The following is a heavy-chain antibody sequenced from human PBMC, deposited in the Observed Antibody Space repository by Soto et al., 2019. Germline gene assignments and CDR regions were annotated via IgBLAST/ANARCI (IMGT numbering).Heavy chain of an antibody. D-gene: IGHD4-4*01. J-gene: IGHJ3*02. CDR2: INAGNGNT. V-gene: IGHV1-3*01. CDR3: ARRVTYRDAFDI. Sequence: VASVKVSCKASGYTFTSYAMHWVRQAPGQRLEWMGWINAGNGNTKYSQKFQGRVTITTDKSASTAYMELSSLRSEDTAVYYCARRVTYRDAFDIWGQGTMVTVSS. CDR1: GYTFTSYA.